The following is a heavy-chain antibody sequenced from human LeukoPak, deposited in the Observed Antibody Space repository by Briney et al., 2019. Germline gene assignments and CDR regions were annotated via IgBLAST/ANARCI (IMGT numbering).Heavy chain of an antibody. Sequence: GGSLRLSCAASGFTVSSNYMNWVRQAPGKGLEWVSVIYSGGTTYYADSVRGRFTISRDNSKNTLYLQMNSLRAEDTAVYYCARAAPLQYYFDYWGQGALVTVSS. D-gene: IGHD4-11*01. CDR3: ARAAPLQYYFDY. V-gene: IGHV3-66*01. CDR1: GFTVSSNY. CDR2: IYSGGTT. J-gene: IGHJ4*02.